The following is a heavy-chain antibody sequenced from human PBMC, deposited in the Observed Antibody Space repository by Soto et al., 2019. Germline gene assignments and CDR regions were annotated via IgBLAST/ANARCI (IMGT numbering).Heavy chain of an antibody. J-gene: IGHJ2*01. Sequence: EVQLLESGGGFVQPGGSLRLSCAASGFPFSSYAMSCVRQAPGKGLEWVSAISGSGGSTYYADSAKGRFTISRDNSKNTLYLQMNSLRAEDTAVYYCPGRYFYLWGRGTLVTVSS. CDR3: PGRYFYL. CDR1: GFPFSSYA. CDR2: ISGSGGST. V-gene: IGHV3-23*01.